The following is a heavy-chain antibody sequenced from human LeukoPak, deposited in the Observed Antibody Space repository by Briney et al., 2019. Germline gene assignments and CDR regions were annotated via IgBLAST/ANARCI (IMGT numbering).Heavy chain of an antibody. Sequence: ASVKVSCKAAGYTFTGYYIDWVRQAPGQGLEWMGRINPYSGGTNYAQNCEGWVTMTRDTSITTAYMELSRLTSDDTAVYYCARSSSGSSNWFGPWGQGTLVTVSS. CDR3: ARSSSGSSNWFGP. CDR2: INPYSGGT. V-gene: IGHV1-2*04. J-gene: IGHJ5*02. CDR1: GYTFTGYY. D-gene: IGHD3-22*01.